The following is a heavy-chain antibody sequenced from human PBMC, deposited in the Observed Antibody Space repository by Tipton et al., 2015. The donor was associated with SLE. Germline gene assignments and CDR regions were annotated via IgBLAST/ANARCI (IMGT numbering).Heavy chain of an antibody. D-gene: IGHD3-10*01. J-gene: IGHJ4*02. V-gene: IGHV4-59*08. Sequence: TLSLTCTVSGDSISSDHWSWIRQPPGKGLEWIGYMYYSGSTKYNPSLKSRVSISVDTSKNQFSLKLSSVTAADTAVYYCASITMVRGVDYWGQGTLVTVSS. CDR2: MYYSGST. CDR1: GDSISSDH. CDR3: ASITMVRGVDY.